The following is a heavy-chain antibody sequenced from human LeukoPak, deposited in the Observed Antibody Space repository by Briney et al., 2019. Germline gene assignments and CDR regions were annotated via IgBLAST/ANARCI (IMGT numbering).Heavy chain of an antibody. J-gene: IGHJ5*02. Sequence: ASVKVSCKASGYTFTSYDINWVRQATGQGLEWMGWMNPNSGNTGYAQKFQGRVTMTRNTSISTAYMGLSSLRSEDTAVYYCARGRYYYDILTGYKLDPWGQGTLVTVSS. CDR1: GYTFTSYD. V-gene: IGHV1-8*02. CDR3: ARGRYYYDILTGYKLDP. CDR2: MNPNSGNT. D-gene: IGHD3-9*01.